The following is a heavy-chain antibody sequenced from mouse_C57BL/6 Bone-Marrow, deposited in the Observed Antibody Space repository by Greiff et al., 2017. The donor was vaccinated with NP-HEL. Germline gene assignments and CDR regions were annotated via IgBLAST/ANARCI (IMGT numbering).Heavy chain of an antibody. CDR2: ISSGGSYT. Sequence: DVMLVESGGDLVKPGASLPLSFSSSGFTFSSYGMAWVRQTPDKRLEWVATISSGGSYTCSPQRGKGRFTIPRDHAKNPLYLQMSSLKSEDTALSYCAREPAGYYGYFDYWGQCPALTVSS. CDR3: AREPAGYYGYFDY. D-gene: IGHD2-3*01. J-gene: IGHJ2*01. V-gene: IGHV5-6*02. CDR1: GFTFSSYG.